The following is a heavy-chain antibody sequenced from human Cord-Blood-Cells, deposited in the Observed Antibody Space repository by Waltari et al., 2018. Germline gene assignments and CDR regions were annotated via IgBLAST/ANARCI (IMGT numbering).Heavy chain of an antibody. CDR3: AAEYCSGGSCEYYFDY. D-gene: IGHD2-15*01. CDR2: FDPEDGET. J-gene: IGHJ4*02. V-gene: IGHV1-24*01. Sequence: QVQLVQSGAEVKKPGASVKVSCKVSGYTLPELSMHWVRTAHGKGLEWMGGFDPEDGETIYAQKFQGRVTMTEDTSTDTAYMELSSLRSEDTAVYYCAAEYCSGGSCEYYFDYWGQGTLVTVSS. CDR1: GYTLPELS.